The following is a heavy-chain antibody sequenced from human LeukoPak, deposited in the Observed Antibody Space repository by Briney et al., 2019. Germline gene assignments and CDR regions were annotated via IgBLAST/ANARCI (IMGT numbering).Heavy chain of an antibody. J-gene: IGHJ4*02. D-gene: IGHD2-21*02. CDR3: AREACGGYCRFDY. CDR1: GDSISNYY. CDR2: IYYSGST. Sequence: SETLSLTCTVSGDSISNYYWSWIRQPPWKGLECLVYIYYSGSTNYTPSLKSRVAISVDTSKNQFSLKLSSLTAADTAVYYCAREACGGYCRFDYWGQGTLVTVSS. V-gene: IGHV4-59*01.